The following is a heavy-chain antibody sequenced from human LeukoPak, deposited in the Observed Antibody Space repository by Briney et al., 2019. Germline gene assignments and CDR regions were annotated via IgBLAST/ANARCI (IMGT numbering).Heavy chain of an antibody. J-gene: IGHJ3*02. CDR1: GGSISSGDYY. D-gene: IGHD3-3*01. CDR3: AKYYDFWSGYLDI. Sequence: PSQTLSLTCTVSGGSISSGDYYWSWIRQPPGKGLEWIGYIYYSGSTNYNPSLKSRVTMSVDTSKNQFSLKLSSVTAADTALYYCAKYYDFWSGYLDIWGQGTMVTVSS. CDR2: IYYSGST. V-gene: IGHV4-30-4*08.